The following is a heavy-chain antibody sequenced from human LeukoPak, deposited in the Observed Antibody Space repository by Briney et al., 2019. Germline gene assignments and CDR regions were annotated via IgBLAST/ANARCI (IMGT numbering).Heavy chain of an antibody. Sequence: ETLSLTCTVSGGSISSYYWSWIRQPPGKGLEWIWDIYYSGSTNYNPSLKSRVTISVDTSKNQFSLKLSSVTAADTAVYYCARVSGYSSSWYVEGWGQGTLVTVSS. CDR3: ARVSGYSSSWYVEG. CDR1: GGSISSYY. D-gene: IGHD6-13*01. CDR2: IYYSGST. J-gene: IGHJ4*02. V-gene: IGHV4-59*01.